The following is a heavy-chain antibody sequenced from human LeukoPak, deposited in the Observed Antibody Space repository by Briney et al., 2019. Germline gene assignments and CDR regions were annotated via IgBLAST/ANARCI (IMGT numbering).Heavy chain of an antibody. V-gene: IGHV4-59*01. J-gene: IGHJ3*02. D-gene: IGHD2-15*01. CDR2: IYNSGRT. Sequence: SETLSLTCTVSGGSISTYYWSWLRQPPGKGLEWIGYIYNSGRTNYNPSLESRVTISVDTSKNQFSLKLNSLTAADTAVYYCVRERNCSGASCLDGFDIWGQGTMVTVSS. CDR3: VRERNCSGASCLDGFDI. CDR1: GGSISTYY.